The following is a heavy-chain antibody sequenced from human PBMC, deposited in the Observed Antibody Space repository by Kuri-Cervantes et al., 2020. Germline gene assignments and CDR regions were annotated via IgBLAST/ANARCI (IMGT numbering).Heavy chain of an antibody. J-gene: IGHJ4*02. D-gene: IGHD1-26*01. CDR1: GGSISSSSYY. V-gene: IGHV4-39*07. CDR2: IYYSGST. CDR3: ARAGGSYHMIDY. Sequence: SETLSLTCTVSGGSISSSSYYWGWIRQPPGKGLEWIGSIYYSGSTYYNPSLKSRVTISVDTSKNQFSLKLSSVTAADTAVYYCARAGGSYHMIDYWGQGTLVTVSS.